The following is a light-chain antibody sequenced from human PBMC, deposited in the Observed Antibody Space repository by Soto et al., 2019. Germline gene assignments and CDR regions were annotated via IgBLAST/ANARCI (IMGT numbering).Light chain of an antibody. Sequence: QSALTQPASVSGSPGQWITISCTGTSSDVGAYNSVSWYQQYPGKAPKLMMYEVSNRPSGVSDRFSGSKSGNTASLTISGLQTGDEADYYCSSFTSSSTYVFGTGTKLTVL. CDR2: EVS. V-gene: IGLV2-14*01. J-gene: IGLJ1*01. CDR3: SSFTSSSTYV. CDR1: SSDVGAYNS.